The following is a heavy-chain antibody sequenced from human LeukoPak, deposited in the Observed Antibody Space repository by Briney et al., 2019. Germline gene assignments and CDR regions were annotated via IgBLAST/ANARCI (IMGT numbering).Heavy chain of an antibody. CDR1: GFTFSRYW. D-gene: IGHD3-22*01. J-gene: IGHJ4*02. Sequence: PGGSLRLSGEVSGFTFSRYWMHWVRQAPGKGLVWVSLINSDGTGTTYADSVRGRFTISRDNAKDTLYLQMNSLRAEDTAVYYCARVLYFDSRGFPVDYWGQGTLVSVSS. CDR3: ARVLYFDSRGFPVDY. V-gene: IGHV3-74*01. CDR2: INSDGTGT.